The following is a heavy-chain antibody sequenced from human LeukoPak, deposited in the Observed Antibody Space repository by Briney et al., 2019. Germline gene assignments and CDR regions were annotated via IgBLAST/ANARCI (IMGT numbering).Heavy chain of an antibody. D-gene: IGHD6-6*01. CDR1: GYIFTNSW. CDR2: IFPADSDT. J-gene: IGHJ4*02. V-gene: IGHV5-51*01. Sequence: GESLKISCKTSGYIFTNSWIGWVRQEPGKGLEWMGIIFPADSDTRYGPSFQGQVTISADKSITTAYLQWSSLEASDTAMYYCARQGVGSSSWGYWGQGTLVTVSS. CDR3: ARQGVGSSSWGY.